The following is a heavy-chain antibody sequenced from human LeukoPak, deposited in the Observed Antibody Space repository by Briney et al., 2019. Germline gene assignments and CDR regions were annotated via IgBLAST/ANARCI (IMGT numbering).Heavy chain of an antibody. D-gene: IGHD3-22*01. CDR1: GGTFSSYA. Sequence: ASVKVSCKASGGTFSSYAISWVRQAPGQGLEWMGWISAYNGNTNYAQKLQGRVTMTTDTSTSTAYMELRSLRSDDTAVYYCARDDNYYDSSGSMDYWGQGTLVTVSS. J-gene: IGHJ4*02. CDR2: ISAYNGNT. V-gene: IGHV1-18*01. CDR3: ARDDNYYDSSGSMDY.